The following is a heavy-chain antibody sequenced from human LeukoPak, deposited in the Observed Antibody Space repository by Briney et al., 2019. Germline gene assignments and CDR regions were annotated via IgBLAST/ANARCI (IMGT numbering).Heavy chain of an antibody. CDR1: GGSISSSIYY. J-gene: IGHJ4*02. Sequence: SETLSLTCTVSGGSISSSIYYWGWVRQPPGKGLDRTGSNYYSGSTYYNPSLKSRVIISVDTSKNQFSLKLSSVTAADTAVYYCARHDQQLGHWAFDYWGQGTLVTVSS. CDR3: ARHDQQLGHWAFDY. CDR2: NYYSGST. V-gene: IGHV4-39*01. D-gene: IGHD6-13*01.